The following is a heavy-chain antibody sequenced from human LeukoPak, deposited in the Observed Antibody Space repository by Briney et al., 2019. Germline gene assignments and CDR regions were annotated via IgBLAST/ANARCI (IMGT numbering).Heavy chain of an antibody. V-gene: IGHV1-46*03. CDR1: GYTFTSYY. CDR2: INPSGGST. J-gene: IGHJ3*02. Sequence: ASVKVSCKASGYTFTSYYMHWVRQAPGQGLEWMGIINPSGGSTSYAQKFQGRVTMTRDMSTSTVYMELSSLRSEDTAVYYCARAVGNGVGAFDIWGQGTMVTVSS. CDR3: ARAVGNGVGAFDI. D-gene: IGHD1-1*01.